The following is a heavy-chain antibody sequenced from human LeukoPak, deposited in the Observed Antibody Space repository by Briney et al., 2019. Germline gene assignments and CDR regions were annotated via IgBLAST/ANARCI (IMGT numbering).Heavy chain of an antibody. CDR1: GFTFSSYC. J-gene: IGHJ6*02. D-gene: IGHD2-15*01. CDR2: MWYDGSNK. CDR3: ARDRAYCSGGSCHYYYYYGMDV. V-gene: IGHV3-33*01. Sequence: GWSLTLSCASSGFTFSSYCMHWVRQAPAKGLQGVAVMWYDGSNKYYADSVKGRFTISRDTSKHTLYLQLNSLRAEDAAVYYCARDRAYCSGGSCHYYYYYGMDVWGQGPTVTVSS.